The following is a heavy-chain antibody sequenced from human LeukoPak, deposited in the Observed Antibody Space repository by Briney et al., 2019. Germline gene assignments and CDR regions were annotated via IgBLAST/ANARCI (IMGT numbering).Heavy chain of an antibody. CDR2: FFASGGT. CDR3: AAEHDGFDI. CDR1: GFSVSSNY. J-gene: IGHJ3*02. Sequence: GGSLRLSCEASGFSVSSNYMSWVRQAPGKGLEWVSVFFASGGTFYTDSVKGQFTISRDNAKNTLYLQMNSLRADDTAVYYCAAEHDGFDIWGQGTMVTVSS. V-gene: IGHV3-66*01.